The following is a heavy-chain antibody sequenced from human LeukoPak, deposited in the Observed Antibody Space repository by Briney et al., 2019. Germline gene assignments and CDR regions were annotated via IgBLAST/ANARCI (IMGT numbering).Heavy chain of an antibody. J-gene: IGHJ4*02. CDR2: ISSSGSTI. CDR1: GFTFSSYE. V-gene: IGHV3-48*03. Sequence: GGSLRLSCAASGFTFSSYEMNWVRQAPGKGLEWVSYISSSGSTIYYADSVKGRFTISRDNAKNSLYLQMSSLRAEDTAVYYCAGGRGWSSDYWGQGTLVTVSS. D-gene: IGHD6-19*01. CDR3: AGGRGWSSDY.